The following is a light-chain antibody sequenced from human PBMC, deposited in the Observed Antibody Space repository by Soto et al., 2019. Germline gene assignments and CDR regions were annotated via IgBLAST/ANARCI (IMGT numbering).Light chain of an antibody. Sequence: DIQMTQSPSSLSASVGDRVTITCRASQTIRNFLNWYQQKPGTAPRLLIHTTSSLQSGVPARFSGGGSGTDFPLTISSLQPEDFATYYCQQSSSTPQTFGGGTKVEI. J-gene: IGKJ4*01. V-gene: IGKV1-39*01. CDR1: QTIRNF. CDR3: QQSSSTPQT. CDR2: TTS.